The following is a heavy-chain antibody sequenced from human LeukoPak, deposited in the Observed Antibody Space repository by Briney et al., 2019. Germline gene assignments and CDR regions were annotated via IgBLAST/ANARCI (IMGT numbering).Heavy chain of an antibody. V-gene: IGHV4-59*01. D-gene: IGHD1-26*01. Sequence: SETLSLTCTVSGGSISGYYWTWIRQPPGKGLEWIGYIYYSGSTNYNPSLKSRVTISVDTSKNQFSLKLTSVTASDTAVYYCARGKTGSHGDYWGQGTLVTVSS. CDR1: GGSISGYY. CDR3: ARGKTGSHGDY. CDR2: IYYSGST. J-gene: IGHJ4*02.